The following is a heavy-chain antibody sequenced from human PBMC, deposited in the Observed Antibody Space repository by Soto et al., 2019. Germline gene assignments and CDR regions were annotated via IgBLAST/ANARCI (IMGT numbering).Heavy chain of an antibody. CDR3: ASHFSPSYSPSYYSDY. CDR2: IYYSGST. Sequence: SETLSLTCTVSGVSIISYYWSWILQPPGKGLDWIGYIYYSGSTNYNPSLKSRVTISVDTSKNQFSLKLTSVTAADTAVYYCASHFSPSYSPSYYSDYSCPGTLLTVSS. CDR1: GVSIISYY. V-gene: IGHV4-59*08. J-gene: IGHJ4*02. D-gene: IGHD1-26*01.